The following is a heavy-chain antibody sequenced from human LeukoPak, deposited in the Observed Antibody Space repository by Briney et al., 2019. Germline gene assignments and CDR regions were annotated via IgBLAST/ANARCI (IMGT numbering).Heavy chain of an antibody. CDR3: AINSGRDGYNLDAFDI. CDR1: GGSISSGSYY. D-gene: IGHD5-24*01. J-gene: IGHJ3*02. V-gene: IGHV4-61*02. Sequence: PSETLSLTCTVSGGSISSGSYYWSWIRQPAGKGLEWIGRIYTSGSTNYNPSLKSRVTISVDTSKNQFSLKLSSVTAADTAVYYCAINSGRDGYNLDAFDIWGQGTMVTVSS. CDR2: IYTSGST.